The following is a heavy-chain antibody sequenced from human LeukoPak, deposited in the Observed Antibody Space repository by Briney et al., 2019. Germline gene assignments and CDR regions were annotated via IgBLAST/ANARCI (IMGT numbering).Heavy chain of an antibody. J-gene: IGHJ5*02. Sequence: SETLSLTCTVSGASIDSGRYYWCWIRQPPGKGLEWIGGIHYIGTTYDNPSLKSRFTISINTSNNQFSLKLSSVTAADTAVYYCARGTPYNPWGQGTLVTVSS. D-gene: IGHD4-11*01. CDR3: ARGTPYNP. CDR2: IHYIGTT. CDR1: GASIDSGRYY. V-gene: IGHV4-39*07.